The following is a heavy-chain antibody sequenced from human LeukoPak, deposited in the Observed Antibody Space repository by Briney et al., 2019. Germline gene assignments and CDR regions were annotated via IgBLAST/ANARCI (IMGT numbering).Heavy chain of an antibody. J-gene: IGHJ4*02. CDR3: ARGYCSGGSCYKSDY. D-gene: IGHD2-15*01. V-gene: IGHV3-74*01. CDR2: INSDGSGT. CDR1: GFSFSSYW. Sequence: GGSLRLSCAASGFSFSSYWMHWVRQAPGKGLVWVSRINSDGSGTSYADSVKGRFTISRDNAKNTLYLQMNSLRAEDTAVYYCARGYCSGGSCYKSDYWGQGTLLTVSS.